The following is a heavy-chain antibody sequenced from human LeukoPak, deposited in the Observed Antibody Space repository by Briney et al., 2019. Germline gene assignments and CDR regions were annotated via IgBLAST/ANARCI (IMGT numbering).Heavy chain of an antibody. D-gene: IGHD2-2*01. V-gene: IGHV1-8*03. CDR1: GYTFTSYD. Sequence: EASVKVSCKASGYTFTSYDINWVRQATGQGLEWMGWMNPNSGNTGYAQKFQGRVTITRNTSISTAYMELSSLRSEDTAVYYRARGGRRVPAAKPIDPWGQGTLVTVSS. CDR2: MNPNSGNT. CDR3: ARGGRRVPAAKPIDP. J-gene: IGHJ5*02.